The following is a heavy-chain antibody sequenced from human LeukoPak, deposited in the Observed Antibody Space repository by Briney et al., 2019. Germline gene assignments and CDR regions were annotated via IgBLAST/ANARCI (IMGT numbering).Heavy chain of an antibody. D-gene: IGHD6-19*01. Sequence: SETLSLTCTVSGGSTSSSSYYWGWIRQPPGKGLEWIGSIYYSGSTYYNPSLKSRVTISVDPSKNQFSLKLSSVTAADTAVYYCARDSPPLYSSGWYGVGPPWGQGTLVTVSS. V-gene: IGHV4-39*07. CDR1: GGSTSSSSYY. CDR2: IYYSGST. J-gene: IGHJ4*02. CDR3: ARDSPPLYSSGWYGVGPP.